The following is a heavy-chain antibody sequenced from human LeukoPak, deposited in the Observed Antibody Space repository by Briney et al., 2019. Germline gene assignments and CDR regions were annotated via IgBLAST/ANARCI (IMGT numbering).Heavy chain of an antibody. CDR1: GFNFSSYG. Sequence: RRSLRLSRAASGFNFSSYGVHWGRQAPGKGLEGVAVISFDGSNKYYADTVKGRFTISRDSLKNTPYLQMNSLRAEDTAVYYCAKGYSSGYYSDAFDVWGQGTMVTVSS. D-gene: IGHD3-22*01. CDR2: ISFDGSNK. V-gene: IGHV3-30*18. J-gene: IGHJ3*01. CDR3: AKGYSSGYYSDAFDV.